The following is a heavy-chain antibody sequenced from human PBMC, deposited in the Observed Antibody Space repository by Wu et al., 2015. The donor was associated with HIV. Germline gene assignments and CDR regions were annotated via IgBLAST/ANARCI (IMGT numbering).Heavy chain of an antibody. CDR2: INPNTGGT. Sequence: QVQLVQSGAEVKKPGASVKVSCKASGYTFIDYYMHWVRQAPGQGLEWMGWINPNTGGTNYAQKFQGRVTMTRDTSISTAYMELNRLRSDDTAVYYCASYYGPGSSFDYWGRGNAGHRLL. J-gene: IGHJ4*02. D-gene: IGHD3-10*01. V-gene: IGHV1-2*02. CDR3: ASYYGPGSSFDY. CDR1: GYTFIDYY.